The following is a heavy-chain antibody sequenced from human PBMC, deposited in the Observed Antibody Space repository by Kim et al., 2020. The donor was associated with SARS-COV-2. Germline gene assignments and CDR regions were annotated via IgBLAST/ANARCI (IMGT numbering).Heavy chain of an antibody. V-gene: IGHV3-30*04. CDR3: ARSHVVVVITQSPYYYGMDV. Sequence: GGSLRLSCAASGFTFSSYAMHWVRQAPGKGLEWVAVISYDGSNKYYADSVKGRFTISRDNSKNTLYLQMNSLRAEDTAVYYCARSHVVVVITQSPYYYGMDVWGQGTTVTVSS. CDR1: GFTFSSYA. D-gene: IGHD3-22*01. J-gene: IGHJ6*02. CDR2: ISYDGSNK.